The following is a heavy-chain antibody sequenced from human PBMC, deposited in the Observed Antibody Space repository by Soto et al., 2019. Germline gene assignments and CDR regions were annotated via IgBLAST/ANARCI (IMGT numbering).Heavy chain of an antibody. CDR2: INHGGST. J-gene: IGHJ4*02. CDR1: CGSFSGYS. CDR3: ARTSRFDC. Sequence: QVQLHQWGPGRLRPSETLSPTGAVFCGSFSGYSWGGIRQPPGKGLGWFGEINHGGSTNYNPSLKSRVTMSVDTSKNQFSLKLSSVTAADTAVYYCARTSRFDCWGQGTLVTVSS. V-gene: IGHV4-34*01. D-gene: IGHD6-6*01.